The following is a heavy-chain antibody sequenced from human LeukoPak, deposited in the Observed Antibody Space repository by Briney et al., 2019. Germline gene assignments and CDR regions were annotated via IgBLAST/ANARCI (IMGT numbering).Heavy chain of an antibody. CDR2: ISNDGGNR. CDR3: VKDRGGQVGRSFNYYAMDV. CDR1: GFTFSRYG. V-gene: IGHV3-30*18. J-gene: IGHJ6*02. Sequence: GRSLRLSCAASGFTFSRYGIQWVRQAPGKGLEWVAGISNDGGNRYYADSVKGRFTISRGNSKNTLYLQMSSLRTEDTAVYFCVKDRGGQVGRSFNYYAMDVWGQGATVTVSS.